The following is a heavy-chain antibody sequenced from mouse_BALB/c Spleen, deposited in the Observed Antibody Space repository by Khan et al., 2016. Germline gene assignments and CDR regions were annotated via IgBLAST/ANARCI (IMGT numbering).Heavy chain of an antibody. CDR1: GYTFSSYW. Sequence: QVQLQQSGAELMKPGASMKISCKATGYTFSSYWIEWVKQRPGHGLEWIGEILPASGSTNCNEKFRDKATFTADTSSNTAYMQLSSLTSEDSAVYYCSRWARATPGAMYFWGQGTSVTVSS. CDR2: ILPASGST. J-gene: IGHJ4*01. CDR3: SRWARATPGAMYF. D-gene: IGHD3-1*01. V-gene: IGHV1-9*01.